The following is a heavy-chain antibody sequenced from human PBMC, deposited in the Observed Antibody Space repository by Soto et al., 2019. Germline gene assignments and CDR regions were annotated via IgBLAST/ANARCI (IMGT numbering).Heavy chain of an antibody. CDR2: ISGSGGST. CDR3: AKTSEVAVAGPFDY. Sequence: LRLSCAASGFTFSSYAMSWVRQAPGKGLEWVSAISGSGGSTYYADSVKGRFTISRDNSKNTLYLQMNSLRAEDTAVYYCAKTSEVAVAGPFDYWGKGTLVTVSS. CDR1: GFTFSSYA. J-gene: IGHJ4*02. V-gene: IGHV3-23*01. D-gene: IGHD6-19*01.